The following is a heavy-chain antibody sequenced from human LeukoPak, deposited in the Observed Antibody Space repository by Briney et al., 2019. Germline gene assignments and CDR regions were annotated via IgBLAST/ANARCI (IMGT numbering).Heavy chain of an antibody. CDR2: IYYSGST. J-gene: IGHJ5*02. Sequence: SETLSLTCTVSGGSISSSSYYWGWTRQPPGKGLEWIGNIYYSGSTYYNPSLKSRVTISVHTSKNQFSLKLSSVTAADTAVYYCARLFGITIFGETLNWFDPWGQGTQVTVSS. CDR3: ARLFGITIFGETLNWFDP. CDR1: GGSISSSSYY. V-gene: IGHV4-39*07. D-gene: IGHD3-3*01.